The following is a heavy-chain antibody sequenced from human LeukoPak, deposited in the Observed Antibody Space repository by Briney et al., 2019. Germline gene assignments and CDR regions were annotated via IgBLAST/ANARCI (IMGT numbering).Heavy chain of an antibody. CDR3: AKYLFGSY. Sequence: GGSLRLSCAGSGFTFKNYAMHWVRQAPGKGLEWVAFIRSDGTNEEHAHSVKGRFTISRDNSRNTVFLQMNSLRAEDTAVYYCAKYLFGSYWGQGALVTVSS. J-gene: IGHJ4*02. CDR2: IRSDGTNE. CDR1: GFTFKNYA. V-gene: IGHV3-30*02. D-gene: IGHD3-10*02.